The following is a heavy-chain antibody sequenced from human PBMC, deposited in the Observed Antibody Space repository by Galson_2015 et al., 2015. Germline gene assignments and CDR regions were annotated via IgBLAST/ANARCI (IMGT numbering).Heavy chain of an antibody. J-gene: IGHJ5*02. D-gene: IGHD3-3*01. Sequence: SLRLSCAASGFTFSSYVMNWVRQAPGKGLEWVSSISGSSSGTFYADSVKGRFTISRDNSKSTLYLQMNSLRAEDTAVYYCARDRVSYDFSDNWFDPRGQGTLVTVSS. CDR2: ISGSSSGT. V-gene: IGHV3-23*01. CDR3: ARDRVSYDFSDNWFDP. CDR1: GFTFSSYV.